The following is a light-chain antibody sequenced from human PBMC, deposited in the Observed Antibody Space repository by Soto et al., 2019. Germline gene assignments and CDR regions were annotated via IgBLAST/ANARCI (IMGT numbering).Light chain of an antibody. Sequence: QSALTQPRSVSGSPGQSVTISCTGTDSNIGFYNFVSWYQQHPDKAPHLVIYDVNKRPSGVPDRFSGSKSGNTASLTISGLQAGDEADYYCCSYAGTYSYVFXIGTKV. CDR3: CSYAGTYSYV. J-gene: IGLJ1*01. CDR1: DSNIGFYNF. CDR2: DVN. V-gene: IGLV2-11*01.